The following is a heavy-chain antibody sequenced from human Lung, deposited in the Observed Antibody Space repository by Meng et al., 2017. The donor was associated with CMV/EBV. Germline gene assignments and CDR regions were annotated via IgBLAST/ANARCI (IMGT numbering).Heavy chain of an antibody. CDR2: ISTMSTYM. CDR1: GFTFRNYN. CDR3: TRPESSYWPSDD. J-gene: IGHJ4*02. D-gene: IGHD2-15*01. V-gene: IGHV3-21*01. Sequence: GESPKISCAASGFTFRNYNMNWIRQAPGKGLEWVSSISTMSTYMKNADSVKGRFTISRDNAKSSLYQPMNSLRAEDTAVYYCTRPESSYWPSDDWGQGTLVTVSS.